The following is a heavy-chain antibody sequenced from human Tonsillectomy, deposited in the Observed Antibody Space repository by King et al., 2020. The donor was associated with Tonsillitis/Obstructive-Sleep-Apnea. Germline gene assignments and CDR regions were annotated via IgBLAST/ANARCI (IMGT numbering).Heavy chain of an antibody. Sequence: QLQESGSGLVKPSQTLSLTCAVSGGSISSGGYSWSWIRQPPGKGLEWIGYIYHFGSTYYNPSLKSLVTISVDSSKNQFSLRLSSVTAADTAVYYCASVALGYCSSTSCYFDYWGQGTLVTVSS. V-gene: IGHV4-30-2*01. D-gene: IGHD2-2*01. CDR3: ASVALGYCSSTSCYFDY. CDR1: GGSISSGGYS. CDR2: IYHFGST. J-gene: IGHJ4*02.